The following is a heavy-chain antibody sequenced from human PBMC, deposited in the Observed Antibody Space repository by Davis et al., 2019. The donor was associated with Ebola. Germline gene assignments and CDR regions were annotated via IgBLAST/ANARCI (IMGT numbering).Heavy chain of an antibody. D-gene: IGHD1-7*01. CDR2: ISGSGAGT. Sequence: GESLKISCAASGFTFSSYSMSWVRQAPGKGLEWVSVISGSGAGTYYADSVKGRFTISRDNSKNTLYLQMNSLRAEDTAVYYCATRITGITGPGYWGQGTLVTVSS. J-gene: IGHJ4*02. CDR3: ATRITGITGPGY. CDR1: GFTFSSYS. V-gene: IGHV3-23*01.